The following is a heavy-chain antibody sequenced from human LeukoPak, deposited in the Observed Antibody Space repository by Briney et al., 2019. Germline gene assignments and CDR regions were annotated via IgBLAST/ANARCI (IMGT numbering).Heavy chain of an antibody. CDR3: ARVPLSHEVIYYFDY. D-gene: IGHD3-22*01. J-gene: IGHJ4*02. CDR2: INWNGGST. CDR1: GFTFDDYG. Sequence: PGGSLRLSCAASGFTFDDYGMSWVRQAPGKGLEWVSGINWNGGSTGYADSVKGRFTISRDNAKNSLYQQMNSLRAEDTALYYCARVPLSHEVIYYFDYWGQGTLVTVSS. V-gene: IGHV3-20*04.